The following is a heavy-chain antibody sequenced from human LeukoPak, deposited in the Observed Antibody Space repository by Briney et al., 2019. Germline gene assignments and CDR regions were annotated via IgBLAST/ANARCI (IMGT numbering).Heavy chain of an antibody. V-gene: IGHV1-24*01. D-gene: IGHD6-19*01. CDR3: ATISQGIAVARGRRKLQDNYSYYGMDV. J-gene: IGHJ6*02. CDR1: GYTLTELS. CDR2: FDPEDGET. Sequence: ASVKVSCKVSGYTLTELSMHGVRQAPGKGLEWMGGFDPEDGETIYAQKFQGRVTMTEDTSTDTAYMGLSSLRSEDTAVYYCATISQGIAVARGRRKLQDNYSYYGMDVWGQGTTVTVSS.